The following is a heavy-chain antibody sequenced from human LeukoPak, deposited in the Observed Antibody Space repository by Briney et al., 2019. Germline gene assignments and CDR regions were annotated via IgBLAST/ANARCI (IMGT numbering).Heavy chain of an antibody. V-gene: IGHV1-18*01. Sequence: ASVNVSCKASGYTFTSYCISWVRQAPGQGLEWKGWISANNGNTNYGHRLQGSVTMTTNSSTSTAYMELTSLRTDDTAVYYCARCDRSGYLDYFDYWGQGTLVTVSS. J-gene: IGHJ4*02. CDR2: ISANNGNT. D-gene: IGHD3-22*01. CDR1: GYTFTSYC. CDR3: ARCDRSGYLDYFDY.